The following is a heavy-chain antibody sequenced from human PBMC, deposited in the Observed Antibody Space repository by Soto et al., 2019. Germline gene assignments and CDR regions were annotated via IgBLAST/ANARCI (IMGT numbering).Heavy chain of an antibody. CDR1: GGTFDTYA. Sequence: QVHLVQSGAEVKKPGSSVKVSCKVSGGTFDTYAISWVRQAPGQGLEWMGGIIPVFRAPDYAQTLQGRVTITPDESARTAHMELTGLRFEDTAVYYCARDKGRPQVGGNYYYMTDVWGQGTSVTVSS. D-gene: IGHD2-2*01. V-gene: IGHV1-69*05. J-gene: IGHJ6*02. CDR3: ARDKGRPQVGGNYYYMTDV. CDR2: IIPVFRAP.